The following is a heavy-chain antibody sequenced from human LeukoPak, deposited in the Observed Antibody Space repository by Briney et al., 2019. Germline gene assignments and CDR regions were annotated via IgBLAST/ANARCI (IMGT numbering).Heavy chain of an antibody. CDR3: AKDPGYYGDYEPFDY. CDR1: GFTFSSYG. J-gene: IGHJ4*02. CDR2: ISYDGSNK. D-gene: IGHD4-17*01. V-gene: IGHV3-30*18. Sequence: PGGSLRLSCVASGFTFSSYGMHWVRQAPGKGLEWVAVISYDGSNKYYADSVKGRFTISRDNAKNSLYLQMNSLRAEDTALYYCAKDPGYYGDYEPFDYWGQGTLVTVSS.